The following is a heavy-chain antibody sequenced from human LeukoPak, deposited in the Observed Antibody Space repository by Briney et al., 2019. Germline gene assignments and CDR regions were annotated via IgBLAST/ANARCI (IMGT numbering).Heavy chain of an antibody. J-gene: IGHJ4*02. CDR3: ARGLGYCTSTTCLLPFDY. CDR2: IYSGGST. V-gene: IGHV3-53*01. D-gene: IGHD2-2*01. CDR1: GFTFSTYY. Sequence: GGSLRLSCAASGFTFSTYYMTWVRQAPGKGLECVSVIYSGGSTYYADSVKGRFTVSRDNSKSTLYLQMNSLRAEDTAMYYCARGLGYCTSTTCLLPFDYWGQGTLVTVSS.